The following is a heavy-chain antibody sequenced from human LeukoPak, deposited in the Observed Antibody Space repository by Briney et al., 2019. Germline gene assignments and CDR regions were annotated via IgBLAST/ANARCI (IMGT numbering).Heavy chain of an antibody. CDR1: GYTFTSYG. J-gene: IGHJ3*02. Sequence: GASVKFSCKASGYTFTSYGISWVRQAPGQGLEWMGWISAYNGNTNYAQKLQGRVTMTTDTSTSTAYMELRSLRSDDTAVYYCARLVVPAAIPNDAFDIWGQGTMVTVSS. D-gene: IGHD2-2*01. V-gene: IGHV1-18*01. CDR3: ARLVVPAAIPNDAFDI. CDR2: ISAYNGNT.